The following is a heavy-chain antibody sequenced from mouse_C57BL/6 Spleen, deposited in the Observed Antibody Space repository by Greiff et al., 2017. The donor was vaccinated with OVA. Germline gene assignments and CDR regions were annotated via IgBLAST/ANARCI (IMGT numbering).Heavy chain of an antibody. Sequence: QVQLQQPGAELVMPGASVKLSCKASGYTFTSYWMHWVKQRPGQGLEWIGEIDPSDSYTNYNQKFKGKSTLTVDKSSSTAYMQLSSLTSEDSAVYYCARKLNGNSFFDYWGQGTTLAVSS. J-gene: IGHJ2*01. CDR2: IDPSDSYT. V-gene: IGHV1-69*01. D-gene: IGHD2-1*01. CDR3: ARKLNGNSFFDY. CDR1: GYTFTSYW.